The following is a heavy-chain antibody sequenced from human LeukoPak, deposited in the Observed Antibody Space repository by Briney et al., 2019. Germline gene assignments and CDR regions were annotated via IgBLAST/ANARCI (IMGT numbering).Heavy chain of an antibody. V-gene: IGHV4-4*07. CDR3: ARESSGGLYGSGSYYIILEPINYFDY. CDR2: IYTSGST. D-gene: IGHD3-10*01. CDR1: GGSISSYY. Sequence: SETLSLTCTVSGGSISSYYWSWIRQPAGKGLEWIGRIYTSGSTNYNPSLKSRVTMSVDTSKNQFSLKLSSVTAADTAVYYCARESSGGLYGSGSYYIILEPINYFDYWGQGTLVTVSS. J-gene: IGHJ4*02.